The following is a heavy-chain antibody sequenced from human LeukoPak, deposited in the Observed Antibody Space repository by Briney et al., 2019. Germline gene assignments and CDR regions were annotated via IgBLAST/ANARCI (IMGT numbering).Heavy chain of an antibody. CDR2: IDNSATST. CDR3: ARILLTGTGRGFSDY. Sequence: PGGSLRLSCSASSSTPSSHGMTWVRQAPGQGLEWVSTIDNSATSTYYADSVKGRFTISRDNSMNTFFLQMNSLRAEDTALYYCARILLTGTGRGFSDYWGQGVLVTVSS. V-gene: IGHV3-23*05. J-gene: IGHJ4*02. CDR1: SSTPSSHG. D-gene: IGHD1-7*01.